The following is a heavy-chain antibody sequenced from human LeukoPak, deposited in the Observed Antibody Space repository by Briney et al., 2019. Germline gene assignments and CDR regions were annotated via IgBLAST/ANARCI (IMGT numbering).Heavy chain of an antibody. CDR3: ARDRPGGGELDFDH. V-gene: IGHV3-53*04. Sequence: PGGSLRLSCAASGFTFSNSAMSWVRQAPGRGLEWVSVIHTGGSTYYADSVKGRFTISRHDSKNTLYLQMNNLRTEDTAVYYCARDRPGGGELDFDHWGQGTLVTVSS. CDR2: IHTGGST. D-gene: IGHD3-10*01. CDR1: GFTFSNSA. J-gene: IGHJ4*02.